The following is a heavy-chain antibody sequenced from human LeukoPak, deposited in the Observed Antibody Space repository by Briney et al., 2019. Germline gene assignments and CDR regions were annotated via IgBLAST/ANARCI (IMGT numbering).Heavy chain of an antibody. J-gene: IGHJ4*02. CDR3: AKDITMVRGVFDY. Sequence: GGSLRLSCAASGFTFSSYAMSWVRQAPGEGLEWVSAISGSGGSTYYADSVKGRFTISRDNSKNTLYLQMNSLRAEDTAVYYCAKDITMVRGVFDYWGQGTLVTVSS. V-gene: IGHV3-23*01. CDR2: ISGSGGST. D-gene: IGHD3-10*01. CDR1: GFTFSSYA.